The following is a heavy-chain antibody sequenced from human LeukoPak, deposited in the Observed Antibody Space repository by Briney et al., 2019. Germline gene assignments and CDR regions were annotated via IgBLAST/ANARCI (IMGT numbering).Heavy chain of an antibody. V-gene: IGHV3-74*01. Sequence: PGGSLRHSCAPPGFSFSSYWMHWVRHAPGTGLVSVSRIKSDGSTTNYADFVKGRFTISRDNAKNSLYLQMNSLRAEDTAVYYCARIGAGSSRDYWGQGTLVTVSS. J-gene: IGHJ4*02. CDR1: GFSFSSYW. CDR2: IKSDGSTT. D-gene: IGHD6-13*01. CDR3: ARIGAGSSRDY.